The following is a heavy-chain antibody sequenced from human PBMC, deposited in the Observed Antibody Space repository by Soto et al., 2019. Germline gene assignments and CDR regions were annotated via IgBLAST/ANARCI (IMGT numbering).Heavy chain of an antibody. V-gene: IGHV3-23*01. J-gene: IGHJ6*02. CDR3: AKSGGGISIFGGMDI. D-gene: IGHD3-9*01. CDR1: GFTFSSYA. CDR2: ISGSGGST. Sequence: EVQLLESGGGLVQPGGSLRLSCAASGFTFSSYAMSWVRQAPGKGLEWVSAISGSGGSTYYADSVKGRFTISRDNSKNTLYLQMNSLTAEDTGVYYCAKSGGGISIFGGMDIWGHGTTVTVSS.